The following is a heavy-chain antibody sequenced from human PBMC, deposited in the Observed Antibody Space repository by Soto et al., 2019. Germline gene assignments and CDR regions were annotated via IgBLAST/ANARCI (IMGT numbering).Heavy chain of an antibody. CDR1: GGSISSSSYY. J-gene: IGHJ6*02. CDR3: ARNRQINYYYYGMDV. V-gene: IGHV4-39*01. CDR2: IYYSGST. Sequence: SETLSLPCTVSGGSISSSSYYWGWIRQPPGKGLEGIGSIYYSGSTYYNPSLKSRVTISVDTSKNQFSLKLSSVTAADTAVYYCARNRQINYYYYGMDVWGQGTTVTVSS.